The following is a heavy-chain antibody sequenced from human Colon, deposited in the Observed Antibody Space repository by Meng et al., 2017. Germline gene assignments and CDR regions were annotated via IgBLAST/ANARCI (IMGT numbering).Heavy chain of an antibody. CDR2: IYYSGST. J-gene: IGHJ5*02. CDR3: ARDRKHYGERGWFDP. Sequence: QVRWRESGAGCVQPSHTLSLICTVSGGSISSGDYYWRGLRQAPGKGLGWIGYIYYSGSTYSNASLKSRVTISIDRSKNQFSLKLSSVTAADTAVYYCARDRKHYGERGWFDPWGQGTLVTVSS. V-gene: IGHV4-30-4*01. D-gene: IGHD4-17*01. CDR1: GGSISSGDYY.